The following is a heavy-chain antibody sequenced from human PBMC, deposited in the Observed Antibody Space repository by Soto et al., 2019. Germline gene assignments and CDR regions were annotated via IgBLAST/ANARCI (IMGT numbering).Heavy chain of an antibody. CDR3: ARGKNGITIFGAFHPTMDV. J-gene: IGHJ6*02. Sequence: GGSLRLSCAASGFTFSSYDMHWVRQATGKGLEWVSAIGTAGDTYYPGSVKGRFTISRENAKNSLYLQMNSLRAEDTAVYYCARGKNGITIFGAFHPTMDVWGQGTTVTVSS. D-gene: IGHD3-3*01. CDR2: IGTAGDT. V-gene: IGHV3-13*01. CDR1: GFTFSSYD.